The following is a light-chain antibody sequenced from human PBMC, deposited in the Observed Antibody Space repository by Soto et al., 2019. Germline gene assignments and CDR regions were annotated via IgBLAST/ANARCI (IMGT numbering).Light chain of an antibody. CDR3: SSYAGSNNVV. CDR2: EAS. V-gene: IGLV2-8*01. Sequence: QSALTQPPSASGSPGQSVTISCTGTSSDVGGYNYVSWYQQHPGKAPKLLIYEASKRPTGVPDRFAGSKSGSTASLTVSGLQAEDEADYYCSSYAGSNNVVFGGGTKLTVL. J-gene: IGLJ2*01. CDR1: SSDVGGYNY.